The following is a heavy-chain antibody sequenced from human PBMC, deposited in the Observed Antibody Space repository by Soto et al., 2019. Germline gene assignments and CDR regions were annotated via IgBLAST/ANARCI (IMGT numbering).Heavy chain of an antibody. CDR3: ARSKDSSGPDY. D-gene: IGHD3-22*01. CDR2: IIPIFGTA. CDR1: GGTFSSYA. Sequence: ASVKVSCKASGGTFSSYAISWVRQAPGQGLEWMGGIIPIFGTANYAQKFQGRVTITADESTSTAYMELSSVTAADTAVYYCARSKDSSGPDYWGQGTLVTVSS. V-gene: IGHV1-69*13. J-gene: IGHJ4*02.